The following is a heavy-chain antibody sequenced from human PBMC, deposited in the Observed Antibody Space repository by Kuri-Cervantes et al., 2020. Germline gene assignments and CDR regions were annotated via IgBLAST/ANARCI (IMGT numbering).Heavy chain of an antibody. D-gene: IGHD3-9*01. J-gene: IGHJ3*02. Sequence: GGSLRLSCAASGFTFSSYAMHWVRQAPGKGLEWVAVISYDGSNKYYADSVKGRFTISRDNSKNTLYLQMNSLRAEDTAVYYCAKLRYFDWLDAFDIWGQGTMVTVSS. CDR2: ISYDGSNK. V-gene: IGHV3-30-3*02. CDR3: AKLRYFDWLDAFDI. CDR1: GFTFSSYA.